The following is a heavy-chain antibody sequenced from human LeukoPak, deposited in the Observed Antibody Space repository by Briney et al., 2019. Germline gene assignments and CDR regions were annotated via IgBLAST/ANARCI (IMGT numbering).Heavy chain of an antibody. Sequence: KSSETLSLTCTVSGGSISSGDYYWSWIRQPPGKGLEWVSYISSSSSSIYYADSVKGRFTISRDNAKNSLYLQMNSLRAEDTAVYYCARDRGVFSGSYPLYSFDYWGQGTLVTVSS. D-gene: IGHD1-26*01. CDR3: ARDRGVFSGSYPLYSFDY. CDR2: ISSSSSSI. V-gene: IGHV3-11*04. CDR1: GGSISSGDYY. J-gene: IGHJ4*02.